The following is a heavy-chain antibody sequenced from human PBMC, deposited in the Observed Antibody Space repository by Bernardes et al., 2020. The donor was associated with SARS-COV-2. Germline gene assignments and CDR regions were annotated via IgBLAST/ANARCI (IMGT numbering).Heavy chain of an antibody. J-gene: IGHJ4*02. D-gene: IGHD6-19*01. Sequence: GGSLRLSCAASGFTFSNYAMYWVRQAPGKGLEWVSAISGSGGRTYYADSVKGRFTMSRDNVKNTLHLEMNSLGAEDTAVYYCAKGLGVAGAFDYWGQGTLVTVSS. CDR3: AKGLGVAGAFDY. CDR2: ISGSGGRT. V-gene: IGHV3-23*01. CDR1: GFTFSNYA.